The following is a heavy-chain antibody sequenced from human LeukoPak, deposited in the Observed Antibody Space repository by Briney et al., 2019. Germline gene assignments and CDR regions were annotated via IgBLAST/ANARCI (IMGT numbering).Heavy chain of an antibody. CDR1: GGSISSYY. V-gene: IGHV4-59*08. CDR3: ARSWPMVRGVTHAFDI. CDR2: IYYSGST. Sequence: PSETLSLTCTVSGGSISSYYWSWIRQPPGKGLEWIGYIYYSGSTNYNPSFKSRVTISVDTSKNQFSLKLSSVTAADTAVYYCARSWPMVRGVTHAFDIWGQGTMVTVSS. D-gene: IGHD3-10*01. J-gene: IGHJ3*02.